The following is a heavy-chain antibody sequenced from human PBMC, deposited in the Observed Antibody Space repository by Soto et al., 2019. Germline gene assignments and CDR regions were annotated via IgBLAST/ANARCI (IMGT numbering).Heavy chain of an antibody. D-gene: IGHD3-3*01. Sequence: GESLKISCKGSGYSFTSYWIGWVRQMPGKGLEWMGIIYPGDSDTRYSPSFQGQVTISADKSISTAYLQWSSLKASDTAMYYCARAPVRFYDFWSGYYSDTPAYYGMDVWGQGTTVTVSS. J-gene: IGHJ6*02. CDR2: IYPGDSDT. CDR1: GYSFTSYW. V-gene: IGHV5-51*01. CDR3: ARAPVRFYDFWSGYYSDTPAYYGMDV.